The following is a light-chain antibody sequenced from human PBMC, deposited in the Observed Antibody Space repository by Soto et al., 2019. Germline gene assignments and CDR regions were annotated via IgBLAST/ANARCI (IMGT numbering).Light chain of an antibody. CDR2: GAS. CDR3: QQYGSSRPWA. V-gene: IGKV3-20*01. Sequence: EIVLTQSPGTLSLSPGERATLSFRASQSVSSYYLAWYQQKPGQAPRLLIHGASNRATGVPDRFSGSGSGTDFTLTISRLEPEDFAVYYCQQYGSSRPWAFGQGTKVEI. J-gene: IGKJ1*01. CDR1: QSVSSYY.